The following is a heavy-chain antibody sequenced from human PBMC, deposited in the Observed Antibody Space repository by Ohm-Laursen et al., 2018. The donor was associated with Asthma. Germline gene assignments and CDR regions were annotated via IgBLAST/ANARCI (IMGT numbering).Heavy chain of an antibody. Sequence: SLRLSCTASGFTFRSYAMHWVRQAPGKGLEWVAVGGSYYDGGLKYYADSVNGRFTVSRDDSKNTLYLQMNSLRPDDTAVYYCARDPAALSGYEPYYYYYGMDVWGQGTTVTVSS. J-gene: IGHJ6*02. CDR1: GFTFRSYA. D-gene: IGHD5-12*01. CDR2: GGSYYDGGLK. V-gene: IGHV3-30-3*01. CDR3: ARDPAALSGYEPYYYYYGMDV.